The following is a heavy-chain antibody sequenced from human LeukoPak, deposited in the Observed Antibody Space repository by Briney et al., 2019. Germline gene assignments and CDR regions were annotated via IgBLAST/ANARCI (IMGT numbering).Heavy chain of an antibody. V-gene: IGHV4-39*01. CDR3: ARRGRLGYFDWLVDFDY. D-gene: IGHD3-9*01. J-gene: IGHJ4*02. CDR1: GGSISSSSYY. CDR2: IYYSGST. Sequence: KPSETLSLTCTVSGGSISSSSYYWGWIRQPPGKGLEWIGSIYYSGSTYYNPSLKSRVTISVDTSKNQFSLKLSSVTAADTAVYYRARRGRLGYFDWLVDFDYWGQGTLVTVSS.